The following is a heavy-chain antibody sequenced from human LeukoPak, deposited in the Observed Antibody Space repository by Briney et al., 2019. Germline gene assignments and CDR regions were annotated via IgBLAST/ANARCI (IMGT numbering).Heavy chain of an antibody. Sequence: GGSLRLSCAASGFTFSTYSMNWVRQAPGKGLEWVSSISSGSTFISYADSVKGRFTISRDNAKNSLYLQMHSLRAEDTAVYYCARDYWNTLGYFDYWGQGTLVTVSS. CDR1: GFTFSTYS. CDR2: ISSGSTFI. V-gene: IGHV3-21*01. J-gene: IGHJ4*02. CDR3: ARDYWNTLGYFDY. D-gene: IGHD1/OR15-1a*01.